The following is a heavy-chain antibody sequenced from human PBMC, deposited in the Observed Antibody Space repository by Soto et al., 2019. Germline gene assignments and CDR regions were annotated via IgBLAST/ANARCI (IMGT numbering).Heavy chain of an antibody. V-gene: IGHV3-49*04. CDR1: GFTFGDYA. Sequence: GGSLRLACTASGFTFGDYAMSWVRQAPGEGWGWVGFIRSKAYGGTTEYAAAVKGRFTISRDDSKSIAYLQMNSLKTEDTAVYYCTRDRGITIFGVVINPYFDYWGQGTLVTVSS. J-gene: IGHJ4*02. CDR3: TRDRGITIFGVVINPYFDY. D-gene: IGHD3-3*01. CDR2: IRSKAYGGTT.